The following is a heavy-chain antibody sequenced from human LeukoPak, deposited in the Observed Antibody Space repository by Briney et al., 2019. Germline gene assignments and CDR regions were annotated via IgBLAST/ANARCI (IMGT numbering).Heavy chain of an antibody. D-gene: IGHD3-10*01. V-gene: IGHV3-66*01. CDR3: ARDRTMVRGVPAFDY. CDR2: IYSGGST. Sequence: GGSLRLSCAASGFTVSSNCMSWVRQAPGKGLEWVSVIYSGGSTYYADSVKGRFTISRDNSKNTLYLQMNSLRAEDTAVYYCARDRTMVRGVPAFDYWGQGTLVTVSS. CDR1: GFTVSSNC. J-gene: IGHJ4*02.